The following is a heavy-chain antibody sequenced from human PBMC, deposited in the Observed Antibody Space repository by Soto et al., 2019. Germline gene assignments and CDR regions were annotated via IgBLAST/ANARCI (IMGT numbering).Heavy chain of an antibody. J-gene: IGHJ6*02. CDR2: ISHPGST. V-gene: IGHV4-59*01. D-gene: IGHD3-10*01. CDR3: AREARGIISGMDV. CDR1: GGSISSDY. Sequence: QVQLQESGPGLVKPSETLSLICFVSGGSISSDYWSWIRQPPGKGLEWIGHISHPGSTNYNSALKSRVTVSVATSKSHFSLKLTSVTAADTAVYYCAREARGIISGMDVWGQGTTVTVSS.